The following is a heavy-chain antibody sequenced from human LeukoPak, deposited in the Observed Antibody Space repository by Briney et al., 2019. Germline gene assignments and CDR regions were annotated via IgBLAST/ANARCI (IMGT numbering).Heavy chain of an antibody. D-gene: IGHD3-10*01. CDR1: GFTFSSYS. CDR2: ISSSSSYI. CDR3: ARELEGAYYYGSGSRRYFDY. J-gene: IGHJ4*02. Sequence: GGSLRLSCAASGFTFSSYSMNWVRQAPGKGLEWVSSISSSSSYIYYAGSVKGRFTISRDNAKNSLYLQMNSLRAEDTAVYYCARELEGAYYYGSGSRRYFDYWGQGTLVTVSS. V-gene: IGHV3-21*01.